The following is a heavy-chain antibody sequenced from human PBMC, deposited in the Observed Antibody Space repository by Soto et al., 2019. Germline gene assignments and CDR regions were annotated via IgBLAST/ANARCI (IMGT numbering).Heavy chain of an antibody. J-gene: IGHJ5*02. Sequence: PSETLSLTCTVSGGSISSGGYYWSWIRQHPGKGLEWIGYIYYSGSTYYNPSLKSRVTISVDTSKNQFSLKLSSVTAADTAVYYCARDYDILTGYYRGWFDPWGQGTLVTSPQ. CDR3: ARDYDILTGYYRGWFDP. CDR1: GGSISSGGYY. D-gene: IGHD3-9*01. V-gene: IGHV4-31*03. CDR2: IYYSGST.